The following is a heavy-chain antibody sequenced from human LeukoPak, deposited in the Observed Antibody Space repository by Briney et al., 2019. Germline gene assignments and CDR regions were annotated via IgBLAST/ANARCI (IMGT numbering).Heavy chain of an antibody. J-gene: IGHJ4*02. CDR3: AREIMARSWGGYPTNYFDY. CDR2: ISHDGGNE. Sequence: GGSLRLSCAASGFTFSSYGIHWVRQAPGKGLEWVAVISHDGGNEYYADSVKGRFTISRDNSKSAVCLQMNSLRAEDTAVYYCAREIMARSWGGYPTNYFDYWGQGTLVTVFS. D-gene: IGHD5-12*01. CDR1: GFTFSSYG. V-gene: IGHV3-30*03.